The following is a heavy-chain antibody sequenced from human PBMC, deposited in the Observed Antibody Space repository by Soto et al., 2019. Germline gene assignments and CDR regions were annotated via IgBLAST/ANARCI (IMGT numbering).Heavy chain of an antibody. Sequence: QVQLQESGPGLVKPSQTLSLTCTVSGGSISSGGYYWSWIRQHPGKGLEWIGYIYYSGSTYYNPSLKGRVTLSVDPSKNQFSLKLSSVTAADTAVYYCAGIYSGSPGGTLRYWGQGTLVTVSS. CDR2: IYYSGST. J-gene: IGHJ4*02. CDR1: GGSISSGGYY. V-gene: IGHV4-31*03. D-gene: IGHD1-26*01. CDR3: AGIYSGSPGGTLRY.